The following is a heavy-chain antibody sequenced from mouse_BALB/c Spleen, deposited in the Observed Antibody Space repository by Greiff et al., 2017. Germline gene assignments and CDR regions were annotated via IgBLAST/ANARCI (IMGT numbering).Heavy chain of an antibody. CDR3: TREMYYGSSTAWFAY. J-gene: IGHJ3*01. CDR1: GYTFTSYY. Sequence: VQLQQPGAELVKPGASVKLSCKASGYTFTSYYMYWVKQRPGQGLEWIGGINPSNGGTNFNEKFKSKATLTVDKSSSTAYMQLSSLTSEDSAVYYCTREMYYGSSTAWFAYWGQGTLVTVSA. V-gene: IGHV1S81*02. CDR2: INPSNGGT. D-gene: IGHD1-1*01.